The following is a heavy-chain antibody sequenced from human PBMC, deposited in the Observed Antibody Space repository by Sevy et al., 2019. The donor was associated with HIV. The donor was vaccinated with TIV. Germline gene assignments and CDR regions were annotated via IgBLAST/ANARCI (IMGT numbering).Heavy chain of an antibody. V-gene: IGHV3-66*01. D-gene: IGHD3-22*01. CDR2: FYSDGRT. Sequence: GGSLRLSCAGSGLSVSDNYMNWVRQAPGKGLELVSVFYSDGRTYYADSVKGRFTISRDNSKNTLYLHMSNLRPEDTAVYYCARDRYYDASGYYYYYYGMDVRGQGTTVTVSS. CDR1: GLSVSDNY. J-gene: IGHJ6*02. CDR3: ARDRYYDASGYYYYYYGMDV.